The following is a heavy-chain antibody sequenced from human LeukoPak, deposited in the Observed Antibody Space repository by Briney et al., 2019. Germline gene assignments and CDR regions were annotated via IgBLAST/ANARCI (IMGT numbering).Heavy chain of an antibody. CDR1: GFTFSDYY. Sequence: GGSLRLSCAASGFTFSDYYMSWIRQAPGKGLEWVSYISSSSSYTNYADSVKGRFTISRDNAKNSLYLQMNSLRAEDTAVYYCASDSSGYYGWFDPWGQGTLVTVSS. D-gene: IGHD3-22*01. J-gene: IGHJ5*02. V-gene: IGHV3-11*06. CDR2: ISSSSSYT. CDR3: ASDSSGYYGWFDP.